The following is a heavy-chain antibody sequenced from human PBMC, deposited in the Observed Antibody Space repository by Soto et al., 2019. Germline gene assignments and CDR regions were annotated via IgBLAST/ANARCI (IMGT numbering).Heavy chain of an antibody. CDR2: INSDGSGT. CDR3: ARGSGTYFFDY. CDR1: GFTFSSYW. V-gene: IGHV3-74*01. J-gene: IGHJ4*02. Sequence: GGSLRLSCAASGFTFSSYWMHWVRQAPGKGLVWVSRINSDGSGTTYADSVKGRFTISRDNAKNTLYLQMNSLRAEDTAVYYCARGSGTYFFDYWGQGTLVTVSS. D-gene: IGHD1-1*01.